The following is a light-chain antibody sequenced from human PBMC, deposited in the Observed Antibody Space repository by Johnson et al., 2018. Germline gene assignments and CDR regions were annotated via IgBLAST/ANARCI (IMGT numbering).Light chain of an antibody. CDR2: ENN. CDR1: SYNIGNNY. J-gene: IGLJ1*01. Sequence: QSVLTQPPSVSAAPGQKVTISCSGSSYNIGNNYVSWYQQLPGTAPKLLIYENNKRPSGIPDRFSGSKSGTSATLGITGPQTGDEADYYCGTWDSSLSAGNVFGTGTKVTVL. CDR3: GTWDSSLSAGNV. V-gene: IGLV1-51*02.